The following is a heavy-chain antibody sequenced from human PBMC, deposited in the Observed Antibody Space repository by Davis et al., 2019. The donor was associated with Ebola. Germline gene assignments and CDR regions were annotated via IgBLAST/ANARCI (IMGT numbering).Heavy chain of an antibody. D-gene: IGHD5-12*01. CDR2: ISAYNGNT. CDR3: AREWLRSSYWFDP. CDR1: GYTFTSYG. J-gene: IGHJ5*02. Sequence: ASVKVSCKASGYTFTSYGISWVRQAPGQGLEWMGWISAYNGNTNYAQKFQGRVTMTRDTSASTAYMELSSLRSEDTAVYYCAREWLRSSYWFDPWGQGTLVTVSS. V-gene: IGHV1-18*01.